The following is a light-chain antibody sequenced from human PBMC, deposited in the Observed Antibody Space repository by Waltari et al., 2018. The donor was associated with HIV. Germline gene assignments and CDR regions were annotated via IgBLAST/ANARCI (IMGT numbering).Light chain of an antibody. CDR3: QQYGSSRST. V-gene: IGKV3-20*01. Sequence: EIVLTQSPVTLSLSPGERATLACRASQSVGSSYLAWYQQKPGQAPRLLIYGASSRATGIPDRFSGSGSGTDFTLTISGLEPEDFAVYYCQQYGSSRSTFGQGTRLEIK. CDR1: QSVGSSY. CDR2: GAS. J-gene: IGKJ5*01.